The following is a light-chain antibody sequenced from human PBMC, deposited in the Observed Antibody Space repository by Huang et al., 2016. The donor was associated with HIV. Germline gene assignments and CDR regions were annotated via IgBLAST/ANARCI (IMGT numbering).Light chain of an antibody. V-gene: IGKV4-1*01. CDR2: WAS. CDR3: QQYYSIPG. Sequence: DIVLTQTPDTLAVSLGERATIHCKSSQNVLFTSTNKNYLAWYQQKPGQPPTALIYWASAREAGGPDRCTGSGSGTDFTLTISSLQAEDVAVYYCQQYYSIPGFGQGTRVEI. J-gene: IGKJ1*01. CDR1: QNVLFTSTNKNY.